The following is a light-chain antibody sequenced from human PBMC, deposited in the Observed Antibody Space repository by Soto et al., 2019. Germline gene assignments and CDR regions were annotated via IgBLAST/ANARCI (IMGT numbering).Light chain of an antibody. J-gene: IGLJ3*02. Sequence: QSALTQPASVSGSPGQSFTISCTGTSSDVGAYHSVSWYQQHPGKAPKLIIFDVSNRPSGVSDRFSGSKSGNTASLTISGLQAEDEADYYRSSFTDTGTVMFGGGTKLTVL. CDR3: SSFTDTGTVM. CDR2: DVS. CDR1: SSDVGAYHS. V-gene: IGLV2-14*03.